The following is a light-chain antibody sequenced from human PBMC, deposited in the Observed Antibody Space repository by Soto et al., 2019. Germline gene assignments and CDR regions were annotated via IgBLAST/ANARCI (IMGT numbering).Light chain of an antibody. CDR3: QQYNNWPSIT. J-gene: IGKJ5*01. CDR1: QSVSSN. V-gene: IGKV3-15*01. CDR2: GAS. Sequence: EIVMTQSPATLSVSPGERATLSCRASQSVSSNLAWYQQKPGQAPRLLIYGASTRATGIPARFSGSGSGTEFTLTISSLQSEDFAVYYCQQYNNWPSITLGQGTLLEIK.